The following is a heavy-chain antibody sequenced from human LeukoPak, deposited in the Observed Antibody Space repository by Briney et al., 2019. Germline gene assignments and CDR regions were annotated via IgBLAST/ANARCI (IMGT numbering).Heavy chain of an antibody. CDR2: ISWNSGSI. CDR3: AKDIRGYYYYGMDV. CDR1: GFTFTNYA. V-gene: IGHV3-9*01. J-gene: IGHJ6*02. Sequence: GGSLRLSCSASGFTFTNYAIHWVRQAPGKGLEWVSGISWNSGSIGYADSVKGRFTISRDNAKNSLYLQMNSLRAEDTALYYCAKDIRGYYYYGMDVWGQGTTVTVSS.